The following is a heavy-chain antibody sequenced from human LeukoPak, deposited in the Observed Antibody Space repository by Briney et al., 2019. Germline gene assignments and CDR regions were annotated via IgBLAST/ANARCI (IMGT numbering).Heavy chain of an antibody. CDR1: GFTFSSYA. J-gene: IGHJ4*02. V-gene: IGHV3-30-3*01. CDR2: ISYDGSNK. Sequence: PGGSLRLSCAASGFTFSSYAMHWVRQAPGKGLEWVAVISYDGSNKYYADSVKGRFTISRDNSKNTLYLQMNSLRAEDTAVYYCARRAMVRGKRGDFDYWGQGTLVTVSS. CDR3: ARRAMVRGKRGDFDY. D-gene: IGHD3-10*01.